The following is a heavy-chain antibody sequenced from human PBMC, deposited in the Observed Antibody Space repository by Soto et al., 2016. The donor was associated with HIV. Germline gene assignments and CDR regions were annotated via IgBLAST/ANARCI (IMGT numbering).Heavy chain of an antibody. Sequence: LAQSGGGLARSGKSWKLSCVGSGFNFSTYSFNWVRQAPGQGLEWISYISRGGNTIYYADSVQGRFAISRDNAYNSLFLEMKDLKVDDTATYYCARVSGAGLWGQGALVSVSS. J-gene: IGHJ4*02. V-gene: IGHV3-48*04. D-gene: IGHD2-15*01. CDR1: GFNFSTYS. CDR2: ISRGGNTI. CDR3: ARVSGAGL.